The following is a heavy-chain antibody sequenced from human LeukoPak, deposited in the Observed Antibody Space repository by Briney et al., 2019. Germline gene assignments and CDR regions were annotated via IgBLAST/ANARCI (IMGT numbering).Heavy chain of an antibody. V-gene: IGHV4-34*01. D-gene: IGHD2-2*01. J-gene: IGHJ4*02. CDR2: INHSGST. CDR1: GGSFSGYY. Sequence: SETLSLTCAVYGGSFSGYYWSWIRQPPGKGLEWIGEINHSGSTNYNPSFKSRVTISVDTSKNQFSLKLSSVTAADTAVYYCASHTVVVPAAMRPFPFDYWGQGTQVTVSS. CDR3: ASHTVVVPAAMRPFPFDY.